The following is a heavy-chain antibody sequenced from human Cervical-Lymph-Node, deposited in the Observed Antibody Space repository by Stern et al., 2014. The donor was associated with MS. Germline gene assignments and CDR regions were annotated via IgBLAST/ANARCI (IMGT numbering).Heavy chain of an antibody. D-gene: IGHD6-19*01. CDR3: ATQQSNGWFAFDI. CDR2: IYYSGSA. V-gene: IGHV4-59*08. J-gene: IGHJ3*02. CDR1: GGSISSYY. Sequence: QVQLQESGPGLVKSSETLSLTCTVSGGSISSYYWSWIRQPPGKGLEWIGYIYYSGSANYNPSFKSRVTISVDSSKNQFSLKLNSVTAADTAMYYCATQQSNGWFAFDIWGQGAMVTVSS.